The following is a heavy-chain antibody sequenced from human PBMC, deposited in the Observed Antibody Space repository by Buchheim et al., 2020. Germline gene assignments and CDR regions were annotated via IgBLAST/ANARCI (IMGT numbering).Heavy chain of an antibody. Sequence: EVQLVQSGAEVKKPGESLRISCKGSGYRFTSYLINWVRQMPGKGLEWMGRIDPADSETHYSPSFQGHVSISADKSINTAYLQWTSLKASDTAMYYCARLLGTSAGNWFDPWGQGTL. J-gene: IGHJ5*02. CDR2: IDPADSET. D-gene: IGHD6-19*01. V-gene: IGHV5-10-1*01. CDR1: GYRFTSYL. CDR3: ARLLGTSAGNWFDP.